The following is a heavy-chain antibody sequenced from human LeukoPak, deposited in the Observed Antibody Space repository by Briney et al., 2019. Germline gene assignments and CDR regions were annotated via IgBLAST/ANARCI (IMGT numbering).Heavy chain of an antibody. CDR1: GYTFTSYG. D-gene: IGHD3-22*01. CDR2: ISAYNGNT. V-gene: IGHV1-18*01. CDR3: ARDVYYYDSSPTYYGMDV. Sequence: ASVKVSCKASGYTFTSYGISWVRQAPGQGLEWMGWISAYNGNTNYAQKLQGRVTMTTDTSTSTAYMELRSLRSDDTAVYYCARDVYYYDSSPTYYGMDVWGQGTTVTVSS. J-gene: IGHJ6*02.